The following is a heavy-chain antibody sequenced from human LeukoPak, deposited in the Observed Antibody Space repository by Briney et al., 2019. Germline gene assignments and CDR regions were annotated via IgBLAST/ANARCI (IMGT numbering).Heavy chain of an antibody. CDR3: ARFSEYSHSSVHYLDY. CDR2: IYYSGST. Sequence: PSETLSLTCTVSGGSISSYYWSWLRQPPGKGLEWIGNIYYSGSTNYNPSLKSRVIMSVDTSRNQFFLRLSSVTAADTAVYYCARFSEYSHSSVHYLDYWGQGTLVSVSS. V-gene: IGHV4-59*01. J-gene: IGHJ4*02. D-gene: IGHD3-22*01. CDR1: GGSISSYY.